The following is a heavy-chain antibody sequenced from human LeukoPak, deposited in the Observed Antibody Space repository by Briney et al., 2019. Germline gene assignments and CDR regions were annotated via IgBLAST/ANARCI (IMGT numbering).Heavy chain of an antibody. J-gene: IGHJ4*02. CDR3: ATGPGGVTRLNTDY. CDR1: GYTLTELS. V-gene: IGHV1-24*01. Sequence: ASVKVSCKVSGYTLTELSMHWVRQAPGKGLEWMGGFDPEDGETIYAQKFQGRVTETEDTSTDTAYMELSSLRSEDTAVYYCATGPGGVTRLNTDYWGQGTLVTVSS. CDR2: FDPEDGET. D-gene: IGHD3-16*01.